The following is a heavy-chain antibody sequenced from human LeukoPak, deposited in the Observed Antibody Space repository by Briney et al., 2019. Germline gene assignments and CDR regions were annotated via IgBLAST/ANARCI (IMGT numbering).Heavy chain of an antibody. CDR2: ISGSGGST. CDR3: AKTGLRLGELSSTFALYYFDY. Sequence: PGGSLRLSCAASGFTFSSYAMSWVRQAPGKGLEWVSAISGSGGSTYYADSVKGRLTISRDNSKNTLYLQMNSLRAEDTAVYYCAKTGLRLGELSSTFALYYFDYWGQGTLVTVSS. CDR1: GFTFSSYA. V-gene: IGHV3-23*01. J-gene: IGHJ4*02. D-gene: IGHD3-16*02.